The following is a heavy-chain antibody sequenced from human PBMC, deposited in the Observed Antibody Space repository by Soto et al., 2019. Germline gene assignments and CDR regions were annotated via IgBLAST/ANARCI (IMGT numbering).Heavy chain of an antibody. V-gene: IGHV3-33*01. D-gene: IGHD6-19*01. CDR2: IWYDASNK. CDR1: GFTFSSYG. Sequence: QVQLVESGGGVVQPGRSLRLSCAASGFTFSSYGMHWVRQAPGKGLEWVAVIWYDASNKYYADSVKGRFTISRDNSKNTLYLQMNSLRAEDTAVYYCARDCAGYSSGWYQRGGFDYWGQGTLVTAS. CDR3: ARDCAGYSSGWYQRGGFDY. J-gene: IGHJ4*02.